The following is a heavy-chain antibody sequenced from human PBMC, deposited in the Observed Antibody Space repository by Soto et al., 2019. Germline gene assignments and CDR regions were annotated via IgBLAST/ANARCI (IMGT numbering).Heavy chain of an antibody. Sequence: PGESLKISCKGSGYSFTSYWIGWVRQMPGKGLEWMGIIYPGDSDTRYSPSFQGQVTISADKSISTAYLQWSSLKASDTAMYYCACNIAADGTPDAFDISGQAIMLSGSS. CDR3: ACNIAADGTPDAFDI. J-gene: IGHJ3*02. D-gene: IGHD6-13*01. CDR1: GYSFTSYW. V-gene: IGHV5-51*01. CDR2: IYPGDSDT.